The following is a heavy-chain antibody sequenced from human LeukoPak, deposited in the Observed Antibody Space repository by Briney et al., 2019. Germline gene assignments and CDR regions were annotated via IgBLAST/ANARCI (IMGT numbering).Heavy chain of an antibody. CDR1: GYTFSGYY. V-gene: IGHV1-2*06. CDR2: INPNSGGT. Sequence: ASVKVSCKASGYTFSGYYMHWVRQAPGQGLEWMGRINPNSGGTNYAQKFQGGVTMTRDTSISTAYMELSRLRSDDTAVYYCARGTMVRGVPRDYWGQGTLVTVSS. CDR3: ARGTMVRGVPRDY. D-gene: IGHD3-10*01. J-gene: IGHJ4*02.